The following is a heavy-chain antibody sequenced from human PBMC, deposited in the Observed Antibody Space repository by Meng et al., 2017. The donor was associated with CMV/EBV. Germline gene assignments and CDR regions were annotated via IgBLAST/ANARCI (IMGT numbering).Heavy chain of an antibody. D-gene: IGHD3-3*01. CDR1: GFTFSSYA. CDR3: AKDGGGVITIFGVANPTVGFDP. CDR2: ISGSGGST. J-gene: IGHJ5*02. V-gene: IGHV3-23*01. Sequence: GESLKISCAASGFTFSSYAMSWVRQAPGKGLEWVSAISGSGGSTYYADSVKGRFTISRDNSKNTLYLQMNSLRAEDTAVYYCAKDGGGVITIFGVANPTVGFDPWGQGTLVTVSS.